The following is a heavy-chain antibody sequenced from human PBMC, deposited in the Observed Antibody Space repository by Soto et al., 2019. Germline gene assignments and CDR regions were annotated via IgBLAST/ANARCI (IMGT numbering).Heavy chain of an antibody. Sequence: SETLSLTCTVSGGSISSGGYYWSSIRQHPGKGLEWIGYIYYSGSTYYNPSLKSRVTISVDTSKNQFSLKLSSVTAADTAVYYCARERVHGDYDDRVGDYYYYYGMDVWGQGTTVTVSS. CDR1: GGSISSGGYY. J-gene: IGHJ6*02. D-gene: IGHD4-17*01. V-gene: IGHV4-31*03. CDR3: ARERVHGDYDDRVGDYYYYYGMDV. CDR2: IYYSGST.